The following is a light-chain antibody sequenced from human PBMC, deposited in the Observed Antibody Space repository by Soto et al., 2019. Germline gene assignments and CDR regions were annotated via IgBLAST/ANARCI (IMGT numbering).Light chain of an antibody. CDR3: SSYTSSNTLV. CDR1: SSDVGGYNY. J-gene: IGLJ2*01. V-gene: IGLV2-14*01. Sequence: QSALTQPASVSGSPGQSITISCTGTSSDVGGYNYVSWYQQHPGETPKLMIYEVSNRPSGVSNRFSGSKSGNTASLTISGLQAEDEADYYCSSYTSSNTLVFGGGTKVTVL. CDR2: EVS.